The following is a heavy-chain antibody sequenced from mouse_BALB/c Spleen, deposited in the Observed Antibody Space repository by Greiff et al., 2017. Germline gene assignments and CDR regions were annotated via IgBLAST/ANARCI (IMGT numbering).Heavy chain of an antibody. V-gene: IGHV1-54*01. CDR2: INPGSGGT. Sequence: QVQLQQSGAELVRPGTSVKVSCKASGYAFTNYLIEWVKQRPGQGLEWIGVINPGSGGTNYNEKFKGKATLTADKSSSTAYMQLSSLTSDDSAVYFCARSDGSSYGYWGQGTTLTVSS. CDR1: GYAFTNYL. J-gene: IGHJ2*01. CDR3: ARSDGSSYGY. D-gene: IGHD1-1*01.